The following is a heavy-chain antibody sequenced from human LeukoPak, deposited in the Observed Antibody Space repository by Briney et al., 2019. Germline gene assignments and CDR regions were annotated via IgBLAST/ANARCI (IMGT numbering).Heavy chain of an antibody. CDR2: ISAYNGNT. V-gene: IGHV1-18*01. Sequence: GASVKVSCKASGGTFSSYAISWVRQAPGQGLEWMGWISAYNGNTNYAQKLQGRVTMTTDTSTSTAYMELRSLRSDDTAVYYCALRGYSYSEAYWGQGTLVTVSS. CDR3: ALRGYSYSEAY. D-gene: IGHD5-18*01. J-gene: IGHJ4*02. CDR1: GGTFSSYA.